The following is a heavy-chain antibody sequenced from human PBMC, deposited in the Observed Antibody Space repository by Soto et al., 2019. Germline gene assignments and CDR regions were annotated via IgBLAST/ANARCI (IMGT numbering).Heavy chain of an antibody. J-gene: IGHJ4*02. V-gene: IGHV3-23*01. Sequence: VGSLRLSCAASGFIFSSYAMSWVRQAPGKGLEWVSAISGSGGSTYYADSVKGRFTISRDNSKNTLYLQMNSLRAEDTAVYYCAKEARLWFGGLFPNFDYWGQGTLVTVSS. D-gene: IGHD3-10*01. CDR1: GFIFSSYA. CDR3: AKEARLWFGGLFPNFDY. CDR2: ISGSGGST.